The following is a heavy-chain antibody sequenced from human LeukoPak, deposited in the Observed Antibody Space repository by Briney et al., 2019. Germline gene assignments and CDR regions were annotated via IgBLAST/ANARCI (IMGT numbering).Heavy chain of an antibody. V-gene: IGHV1-46*03. Sequence: ASVKVSCKASGYTFTSYYMHWVRQAPGQGLEWMGIINPSGGSTSYAQKFQGRVTMTRDTSTSTVYMELSSLRSEDTAVYYCTRDALTRGDLFRPFDYWGQGTLVTVSS. CDR2: INPSGGST. J-gene: IGHJ4*02. CDR1: GYTFTSYY. CDR3: TRDALTRGDLFRPFDY. D-gene: IGHD3-10*02.